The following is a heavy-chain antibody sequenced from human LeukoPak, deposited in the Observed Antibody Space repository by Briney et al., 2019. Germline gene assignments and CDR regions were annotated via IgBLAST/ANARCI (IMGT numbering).Heavy chain of an antibody. CDR3: ARDLPDCSGGSCSLIFFGY. D-gene: IGHD2-15*01. CDR2: IYYSGST. Sequence: SETLSLTCTVSGGSISSSSYYWGWIRQPPGKGLEWIGSIYYSGSTYYNPSLKSRVTISVDTSKNQFSLKLSSVTAADTAVYYCARDLPDCSGGSCSLIFFGYWGQGTLVTVSS. J-gene: IGHJ4*02. V-gene: IGHV4-39*07. CDR1: GGSISSSSYY.